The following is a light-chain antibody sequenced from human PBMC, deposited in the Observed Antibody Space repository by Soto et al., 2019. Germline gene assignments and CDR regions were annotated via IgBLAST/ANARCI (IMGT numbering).Light chain of an antibody. CDR2: DVS. V-gene: IGLV2-14*01. J-gene: IGLJ1*01. CDR3: SSYTSSSTYV. CDR1: SSDVGCYNY. Sequence: QSVLTQPASVSGSPGQSITISCTGTSSDVGCYNYVSWYQQHPGKAPKLMIYDVSNRPSGVSNRFSGSKSGNTASLTISGLQAEDEADYYCSSYTSSSTYVFATWTKLTVL.